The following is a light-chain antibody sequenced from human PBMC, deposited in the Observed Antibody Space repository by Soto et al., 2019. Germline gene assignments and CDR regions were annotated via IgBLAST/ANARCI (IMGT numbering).Light chain of an antibody. V-gene: IGKV1-33*01. Sequence: DLQMTQSPSSLSASIGDRVTITCQASQDIKKKLNWYQHKPGKAPKLLIYDASNLETGVPSRFTGSGSGTDFTFTISSLQPEDFATYYCQQYGVFGPGTKVDIK. CDR2: DAS. CDR3: QQYGV. J-gene: IGKJ3*01. CDR1: QDIKKK.